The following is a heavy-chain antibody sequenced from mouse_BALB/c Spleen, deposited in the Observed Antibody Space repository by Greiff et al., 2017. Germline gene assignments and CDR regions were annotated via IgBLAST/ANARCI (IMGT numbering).Heavy chain of an antibody. CDR1: GYSITSDYA. V-gene: IGHV3-2*02. CDR2: ISYSGST. J-gene: IGHJ3*01. D-gene: IGHD1-1*01. CDR3: ARGYYEAWFAY. Sequence: EVKLQESGPGLVKPSQSLSLTCTVTGYSITSDYAWNWIRQFPGNKLEWMGYISYSGSTSYNPSLKSRISITRDTSKNQFFLQLNSVTTEDTATYYCARGYYEAWFAYWGQGTLVTVSA.